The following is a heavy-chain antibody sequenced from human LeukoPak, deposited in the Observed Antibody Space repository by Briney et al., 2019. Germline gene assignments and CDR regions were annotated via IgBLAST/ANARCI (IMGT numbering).Heavy chain of an antibody. Sequence: ASVKVSCKASGYTFTSYGISWVRQAPGQGLEWMGWISAYNGNTNYAQKLQGRVTMTTDTSTSTAYMELRSLRSDDTAVYYCAREEGGYSSSSGYYYYMDVWGKGTTVTVSS. CDR1: GYTFTSYG. D-gene: IGHD6-6*01. CDR2: ISAYNGNT. V-gene: IGHV1-18*01. CDR3: AREEGGYSSSSGYYYYMDV. J-gene: IGHJ6*03.